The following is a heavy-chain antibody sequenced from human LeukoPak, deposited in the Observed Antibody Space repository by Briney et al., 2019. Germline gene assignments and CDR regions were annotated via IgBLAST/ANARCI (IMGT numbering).Heavy chain of an antibody. CDR3: ARDRDYSNTERGFDY. J-gene: IGHJ4*02. V-gene: IGHV1-2*02. D-gene: IGHD4-11*01. CDR2: INTNSGES. Sequence: ASVKVSCKTSGYTFTDYYIHWVRQAHAQGLEWMGWINTNSGESNSAQKFQGRVTMTGDTSISTAYMELRRVTSDDTAVYYCARDRDYSNTERGFDYWGQGTLVTVSS. CDR1: GYTFTDYY.